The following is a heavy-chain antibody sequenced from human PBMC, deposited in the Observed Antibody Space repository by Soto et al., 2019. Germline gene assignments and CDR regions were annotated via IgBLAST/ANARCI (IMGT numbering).Heavy chain of an antibody. CDR3: AKDSYDSSGYYYGHFDY. J-gene: IGHJ4*02. V-gene: IGHV3-23*01. D-gene: IGHD3-22*01. CDR2: ISGSGGST. Sequence: PGGSLRLSCAASGFTFSSYAMSWVRQAPGKGLEWVSGISGSGGSTYYADSVKGRFTISRDSSKNTLYLQMNSLRAEDTAVYYCAKDSYDSSGYYYGHFDYWGQGTLVTVSS. CDR1: GFTFSSYA.